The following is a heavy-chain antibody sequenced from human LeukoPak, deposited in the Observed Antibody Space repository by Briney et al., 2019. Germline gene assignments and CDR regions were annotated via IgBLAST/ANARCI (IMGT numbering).Heavy chain of an antibody. J-gene: IGHJ5*02. Sequence: SETLSLTCTVSGGSISSYYWSWIRQPPGKGLEWIGYIYYSGSTNYNPSLKSRVTISVDTSKNQFSLKLSSVTAADTAVYYCARHTDSSSWDENWFDPWGQGTLVTVSS. CDR3: ARHTDSSSWDENWFDP. V-gene: IGHV4-59*08. CDR1: GGSISSYY. CDR2: IYYSGST. D-gene: IGHD6-13*01.